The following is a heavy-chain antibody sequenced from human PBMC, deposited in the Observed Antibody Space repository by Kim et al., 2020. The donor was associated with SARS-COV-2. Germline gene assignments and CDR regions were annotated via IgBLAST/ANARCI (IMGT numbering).Heavy chain of an antibody. V-gene: IGHV3-43*01. CDR3: ALSYYYYGMDV. D-gene: IGHD3-16*02. Sequence: GGSLRLSCAASGFTFDDYTMHWVRQAPGKGLEWVSLISWDDGSTYYADSVKGRFTISRDNSKNSLYLQMNSLRTEDTALYYCALSYYYYGMDVWGQGTT. J-gene: IGHJ6*02. CDR2: ISWDDGST. CDR1: GFTFDDYT.